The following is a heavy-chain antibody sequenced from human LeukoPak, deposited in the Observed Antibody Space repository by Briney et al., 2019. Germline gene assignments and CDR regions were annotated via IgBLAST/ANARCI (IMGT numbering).Heavy chain of an antibody. CDR1: GGSISSGSYY. CDR3: ASGTIFGVVINDY. CDR2: IYTSGST. Sequence: SETLSLTCTVSGGSISSGSYYWSWIRQPAGKGLEWIGRIYTSGSTNYNPSLKSRVAISVDTSKNQFSLKLSSVTAADTAVYYCASGTIFGVVINDYWGQGTLVTVSS. V-gene: IGHV4-61*02. D-gene: IGHD3-3*01. J-gene: IGHJ4*02.